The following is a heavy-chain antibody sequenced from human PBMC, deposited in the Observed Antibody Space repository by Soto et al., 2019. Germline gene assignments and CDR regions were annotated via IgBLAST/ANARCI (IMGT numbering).Heavy chain of an antibody. D-gene: IGHD3-16*01. CDR2: MNPNSGNT. Sequence: ASVKVSCKASGYTFTSYDINWVRQATGQGLEWMGWMNPNSGNTGYAQKFQGRVTMTRNTSISTAYMELSSLRSEDTAVYYSASGQNYDYFGGIFFGDYGGKGTLVTVS. J-gene: IGHJ4*02. CDR3: ASGQNYDYFGGIFFGDY. V-gene: IGHV1-8*01. CDR1: GYTFTSYD.